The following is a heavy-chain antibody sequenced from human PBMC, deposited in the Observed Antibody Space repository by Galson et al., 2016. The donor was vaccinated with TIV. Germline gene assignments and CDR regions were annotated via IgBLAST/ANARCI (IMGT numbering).Heavy chain of an antibody. CDR2: ISWNSDKK. D-gene: IGHD1-26*01. V-gene: IGHV3-9*01. Sequence: SLRLSCAASGFTFDEYAIHWVRQGPGKGLEWLSSISWNSDKKLYAASVTGRFTISRDNAKNSLSLQMNSLRPEDTAFYYCVKGAGRYSRSWYFDYWGQGALVTVSS. J-gene: IGHJ4*02. CDR3: VKGAGRYSRSWYFDY. CDR1: GFTFDEYA.